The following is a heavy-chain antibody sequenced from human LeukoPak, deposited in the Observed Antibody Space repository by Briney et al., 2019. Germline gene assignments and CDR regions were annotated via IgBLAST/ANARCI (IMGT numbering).Heavy chain of an antibody. CDR3: TRDYSGSRNYYYYYGMHV. CDR2: IKQDGSEK. Sequence: PGGSLRLSCVASEFTFSSYWMNWVRQAPGKGLEWVANIKQDGSEKYYVDSMKGRFTISRDNAKNSLYLQMNSLTAEDTAVYYCTRDYSGSRNYYYYYGMHVWGQGTTVTVSS. V-gene: IGHV3-7*01. D-gene: IGHD3-10*01. CDR1: EFTFSSYW. J-gene: IGHJ6*02.